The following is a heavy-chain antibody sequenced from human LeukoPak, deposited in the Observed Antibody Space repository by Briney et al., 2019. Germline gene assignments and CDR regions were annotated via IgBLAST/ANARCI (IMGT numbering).Heavy chain of an antibody. D-gene: IGHD3-10*01. J-gene: IGHJ4*02. Sequence: PGRSLRLSCAASGFTFNSYAMSWVRQAPGKGLEWVSAISGSGGSRYYADSVKGRFTISRDNSKNTLYLQMNSLRAEDTAVYYCAKEGQRSSGSYYVYWGQGTLVTVSS. V-gene: IGHV3-23*01. CDR3: AKEGQRSSGSYYVY. CDR2: ISGSGGSR. CDR1: GFTFNSYA.